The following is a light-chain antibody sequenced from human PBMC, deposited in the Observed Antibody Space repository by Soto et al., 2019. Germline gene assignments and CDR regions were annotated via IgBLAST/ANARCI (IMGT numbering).Light chain of an antibody. V-gene: IGLV2-18*01. CDR3: SLYTSSSTFV. Sequence: SVLTQPPSVSGSPGQSVTISCTGISSDVGRYNRVSWYQQPPGTAPRLLIYEVHNRPSGVPDRFSGSKPANTASLTISGLQAEDEADYYCSLYTSSSTFVFGTGTKVIVL. J-gene: IGLJ1*01. CDR1: SSDVGRYNR. CDR2: EVH.